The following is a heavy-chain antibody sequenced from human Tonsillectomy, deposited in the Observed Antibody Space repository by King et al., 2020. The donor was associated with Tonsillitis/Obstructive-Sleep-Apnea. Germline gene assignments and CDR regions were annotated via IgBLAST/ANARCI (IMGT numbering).Heavy chain of an antibody. Sequence: QLQESGPGLVKHSETLSLTCTVPGGSISSYYWSWIRPPPGKGLEWIGYIYYSGSTNYNPSLKSRVNISVDTSKNQFSLKLSSVTAADTAVYYCARVLGGATYDAFDIWGQGTMVTVSS. CDR1: GGSISSYY. CDR2: IYYSGST. V-gene: IGHV4-59*01. J-gene: IGHJ3*02. D-gene: IGHD1-26*01. CDR3: ARVLGGATYDAFDI.